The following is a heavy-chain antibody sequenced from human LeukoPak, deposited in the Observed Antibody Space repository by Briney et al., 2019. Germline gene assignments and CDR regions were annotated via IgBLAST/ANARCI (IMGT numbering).Heavy chain of an antibody. D-gene: IGHD6-13*01. V-gene: IGHV3-30-3*01. CDR3: ARDRPGQQLVHWSFDY. CDR2: ISYDGSNK. CDR1: GFTFSSYA. J-gene: IGHJ4*02. Sequence: GRSLRLSCAASGFTFSSYAMHWVRQAPGKGLEWVAVISYDGSNKYYADSVKGRFTISRDNSKNTLYLQMNSLRAEDTAVYYCARDRPGQQLVHWSFDYWGQGTLVTVSS.